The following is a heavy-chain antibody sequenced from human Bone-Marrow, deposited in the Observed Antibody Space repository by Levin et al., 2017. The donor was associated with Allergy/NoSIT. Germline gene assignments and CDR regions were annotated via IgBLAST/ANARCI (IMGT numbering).Heavy chain of an antibody. J-gene: IGHJ4*02. CDR2: ISYDGSNK. D-gene: IGHD4-17*01. CDR1: GFTFSSYA. Sequence: GGSLRLSCAASGFTFSSYAMHWVRQAPGKGLEWVAVISYDGSNKYYADSVKGRFTISRDNSKNTLYLQMNSLRAEDTAVYYCARVEREDYGDYGGGPFDYWGQGTLVTVSS. V-gene: IGHV3-30-3*01. CDR3: ARVEREDYGDYGGGPFDY.